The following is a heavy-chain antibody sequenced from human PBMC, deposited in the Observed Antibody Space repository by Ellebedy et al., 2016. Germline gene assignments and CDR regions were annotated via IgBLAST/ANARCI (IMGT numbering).Heavy chain of an antibody. D-gene: IGHD5-24*01. CDR3: VRELRDGYVFDY. Sequence: GESLKISXAVSGFSFSSYGMHWVRQAPGKGLEWVAVIWYDGSDKYYVDSVKGRFTISRDNSNNMLYLQMNSLRAEDTAVYYCVRELRDGYVFDYWGQGTLVTVSS. CDR2: IWYDGSDK. V-gene: IGHV3-33*01. CDR1: GFSFSSYG. J-gene: IGHJ4*02.